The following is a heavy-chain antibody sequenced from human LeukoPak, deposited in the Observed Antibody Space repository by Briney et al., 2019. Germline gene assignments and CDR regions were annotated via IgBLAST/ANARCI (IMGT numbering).Heavy chain of an antibody. CDR1: GYTFTGYY. CDR3: ARGPAAGMTGGDY. V-gene: IGHV1-2*02. CDR2: INPNSGGT. Sequence: GASVKVSCKASGYTFTGYYMHWVRQAPGQGLEWMGWINPNSGGTNYAQKFQGRVSMTRDTSISTAYMELSRLRSDDTAVYYCARGPAAGMTGGDYWGQGTLVTVSS. D-gene: IGHD6-13*01. J-gene: IGHJ4*02.